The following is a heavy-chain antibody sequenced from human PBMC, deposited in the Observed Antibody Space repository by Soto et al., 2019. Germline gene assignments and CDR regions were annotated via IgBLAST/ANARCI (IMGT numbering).Heavy chain of an antibody. Sequence: GGSLRLSCAASGFTFSSYGMHWVRQPPGKGLEWVAVISYDGSNKYYADSVKGRFTISRDNSKNTLYLQMNSLRAEDTAVYYCAKAMGYYYYGMDVWGQGTTVTVSS. J-gene: IGHJ6*02. CDR1: GFTFSSYG. CDR3: AKAMGYYYYGMDV. V-gene: IGHV3-30*18. D-gene: IGHD1-26*01. CDR2: ISYDGSNK.